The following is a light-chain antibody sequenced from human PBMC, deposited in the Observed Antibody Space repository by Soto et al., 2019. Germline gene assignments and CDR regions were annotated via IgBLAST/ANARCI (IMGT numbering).Light chain of an antibody. CDR3: QQYANWLKT. CDR1: QSVRNN. V-gene: IGKV3-15*01. J-gene: IGKJ1*01. Sequence: EIVMTQSPATLSVSPGERATLSCRASQSVRNNLAWYQQRPGQAPRLLIYSASTRATGIPARFSGSGSGTEFTLTISSLQSEDFAVYYCQQYANWLKTFGQGTKVDIK. CDR2: SAS.